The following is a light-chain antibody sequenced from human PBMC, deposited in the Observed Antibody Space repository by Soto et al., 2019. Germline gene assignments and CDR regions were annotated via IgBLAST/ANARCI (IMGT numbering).Light chain of an antibody. CDR3: SSYTSSSYVV. V-gene: IGLV2-14*01. CDR2: EVS. CDR1: SSDVGGYNY. Sequence: QSALTQPASVSGSPGQSITISCTGTSSDVGGYNYVSWYQQHPGKAPKLMIYEVSNRPSGVSNRFSGSKSGNTASLTISGLQTEDEGDYHCSSYTSSSYVVFGGGTKLTVL. J-gene: IGLJ2*01.